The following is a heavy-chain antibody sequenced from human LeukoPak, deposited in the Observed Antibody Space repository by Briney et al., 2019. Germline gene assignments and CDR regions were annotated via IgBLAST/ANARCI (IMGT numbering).Heavy chain of an antibody. CDR1: GGSISSSSYY. V-gene: IGHV4-39*07. J-gene: IGHJ6*03. D-gene: IGHD3-22*01. CDR2: IYYSGST. CDR3: ARAYYDSSGYYTVYYMDV. Sequence: SETLSLTCTVSGGSISSSSYYWGWIRQPPGKGLEWIGSIYYSGSTYYNPSLKSRVTISVDTSKNQFSLELSSVTAADTAVYYCARAYYDSSGYYTVYYMDVWGKGTTVTVSS.